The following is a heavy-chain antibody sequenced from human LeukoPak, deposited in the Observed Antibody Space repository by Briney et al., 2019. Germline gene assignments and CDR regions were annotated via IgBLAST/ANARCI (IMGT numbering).Heavy chain of an antibody. Sequence: PGGSLRLSCAASGFTFSSHAMSWVRQAPGKGLEWVSAIGGSGGSTYYADSVKGRFTISRDNSKNTLYLQMNSLRAEDMAVYYCAKVGGGDIYYYYYMDVWGKGTTVTVSS. D-gene: IGHD2-21*01. CDR1: GFTFSSHA. CDR3: AKVGGGDIYYYYYMDV. J-gene: IGHJ6*03. CDR2: IGGSGGST. V-gene: IGHV3-23*01.